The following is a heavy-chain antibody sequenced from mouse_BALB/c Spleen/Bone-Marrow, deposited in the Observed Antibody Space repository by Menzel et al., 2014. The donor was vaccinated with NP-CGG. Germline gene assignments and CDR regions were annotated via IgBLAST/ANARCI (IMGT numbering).Heavy chain of an antibody. J-gene: IGHJ3*01. CDR1: GFNIKDTY. CDR3: ATSTAGFAY. CDR2: IDPANGNT. V-gene: IGHV14-3*02. Sequence: EVQLQQSGAELVKPGASVKLSCTASGFNIKDTYMHWVKQRPEQGLEWIGRIDPANGNTKYDPKLQGKATITADTSSNTAYLQLGSLTSEDTAVYYCATSTAGFAYWGQGTLVTVSA. D-gene: IGHD1-2*01.